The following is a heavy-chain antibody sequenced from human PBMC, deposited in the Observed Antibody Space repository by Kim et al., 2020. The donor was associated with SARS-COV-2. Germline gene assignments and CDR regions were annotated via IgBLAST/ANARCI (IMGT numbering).Heavy chain of an antibody. V-gene: IGHV3-21*01. CDR3: ARGGVGATTKIDY. D-gene: IGHD1-26*01. J-gene: IGHJ4*02. Sequence: ASVKGRVTISRDNAKNSLYLKMNSLRAEDTAVYYCARGGVGATTKIDYWGQGTLVTVSS.